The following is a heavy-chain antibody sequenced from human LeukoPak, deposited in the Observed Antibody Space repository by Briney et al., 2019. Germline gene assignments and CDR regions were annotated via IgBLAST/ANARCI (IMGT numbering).Heavy chain of an antibody. CDR3: ARQGLRYFDWLSIMGIDY. J-gene: IGHJ4*02. D-gene: IGHD3-9*01. V-gene: IGHV3-21*01. CDR1: GFTFSSYS. Sequence: GGSLRLSCAASGFTFSSYSMNWVRQAPGKGLEWVSSISSSSSYIYYADSVKGRFTISRDNAKNSLYLQMNSLRAEDTAVYYCARQGLRYFDWLSIMGIDYWGQGTLVTVSS. CDR2: ISSSSSYI.